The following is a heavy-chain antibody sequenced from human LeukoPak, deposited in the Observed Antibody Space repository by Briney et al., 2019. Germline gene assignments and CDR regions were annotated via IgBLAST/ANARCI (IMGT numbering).Heavy chain of an antibody. CDR3: ARSSGYDYLGYY. CDR1: GGSISSYY. CDR2: IFYSGST. D-gene: IGHD5-12*01. Sequence: KPSETLSLTCTVSGGSISSYYWSWIRQPPGKGLEWIGYIFYSGSTNYNPSLKSRVTISVGTSKNQFSLKLSSVTAADTAVYYCARSSGYDYLGYYWGQGTLVTVSS. J-gene: IGHJ4*02. V-gene: IGHV4-59*01.